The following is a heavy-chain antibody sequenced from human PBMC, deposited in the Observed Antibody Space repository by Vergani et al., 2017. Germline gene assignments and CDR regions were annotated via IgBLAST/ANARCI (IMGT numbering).Heavy chain of an antibody. J-gene: IGHJ6*02. V-gene: IGHV1-18*01. CDR2: ISAYNGNT. CDR1: GYTFTSYG. D-gene: IGHD6-6*01. CDR3: ARRWLLGSSCPPAYYYYGMDV. Sequence: QVQLVQSGAEVKKPGASVKVSCKASGYTFTSYGISWVRQAPGQGLEWMGWISAYNGNTNYAQKLQGRVTMTTDTSTSTAYMELRSLRADDTAVYYCARRWLLGSSCPPAYYYYGMDVWGQGTTVTVSS.